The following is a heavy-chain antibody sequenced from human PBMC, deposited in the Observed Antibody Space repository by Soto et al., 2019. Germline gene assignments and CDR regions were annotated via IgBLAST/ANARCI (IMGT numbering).Heavy chain of an antibody. D-gene: IGHD3-22*01. CDR3: AKEIGDYYDSSGPTASDY. V-gene: IGHV3-30*18. J-gene: IGHJ4*02. Sequence: QVQLVESGGGVVQPGRSLRLSCAASGFTFSSYGMHWVRQAPGKGLEWVAVISYDGSNKYYADSVKGRFTISRDNSKNTLYLQMNSLRAEDTAVYYCAKEIGDYYDSSGPTASDYWGQGTLVTVSS. CDR2: ISYDGSNK. CDR1: GFTFSSYG.